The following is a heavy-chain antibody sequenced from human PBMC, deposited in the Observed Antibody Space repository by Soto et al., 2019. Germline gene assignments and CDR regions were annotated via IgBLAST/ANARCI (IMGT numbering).Heavy chain of an antibody. CDR3: ARGGLLPDY. J-gene: IGHJ4*02. CDR2: ISHIGST. CDR1: GGSISSGGYS. V-gene: IGHV4-30-2*01. Sequence: QLQLQESGSGLVKPSQTLSIACAVSGGSISSGGYSWSWIRQLPGKGLEWIGYISHIGSTYYNPSLKSRVTISVDRSKNQFSLKLSSVTAADTAVYYCARGGLLPDYWGQGTLVTVSS. D-gene: IGHD6-19*01.